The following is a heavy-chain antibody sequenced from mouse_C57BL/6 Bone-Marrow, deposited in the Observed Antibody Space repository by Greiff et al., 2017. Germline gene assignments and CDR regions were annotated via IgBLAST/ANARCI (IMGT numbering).Heavy chain of an antibody. D-gene: IGHD3-2*02. Sequence: VKLQESGAELARPGASVKLSCKASGYTFTSYGISWVKQRTGQGLEWIGEIYPRSGNTYYNEKFKGKATLTADKSSSTAYMELRSLTSEDSAVYFCARSKVQLRLPFCFWGQGTLVTVSA. CDR2: IYPRSGNT. CDR1: GYTFTSYG. J-gene: IGHJ3*01. V-gene: IGHV1-81*01. CDR3: ARSKVQLRLPFCF.